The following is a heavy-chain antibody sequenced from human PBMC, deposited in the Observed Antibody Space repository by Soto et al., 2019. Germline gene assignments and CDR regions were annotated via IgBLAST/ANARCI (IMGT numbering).Heavy chain of an antibody. CDR2: IYHSGST. V-gene: IGHV4-4*02. J-gene: IGHJ5*02. CDR3: ARIYSGYSFLGFDP. Sequence: SETLSLTCAVSGGSISSSNWWSWVRQPPGKGLEWIGEIYHSGSTNYNPSLKSRVTISVDKSKNQFSLKLSSVTAADTAVYYCARIYSGYSFLGFDPWGQGTLVTVSS. CDR1: GGSISSSNW. D-gene: IGHD3-22*01.